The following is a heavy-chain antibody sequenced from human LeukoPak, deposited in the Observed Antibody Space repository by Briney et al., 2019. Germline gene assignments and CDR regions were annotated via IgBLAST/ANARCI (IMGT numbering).Heavy chain of an antibody. CDR1: GGSISSGDYY. J-gene: IGHJ3*02. CDR2: IYYSGST. Sequence: PSETLSLTCTVSGGSISSGDYYWSWIRQPPGKGLEWIGYIYYSGSTNYNPSLKSRVTISVDTSKNQFSLKLSSVTAADTAVYYCAREPRVATIRDAFDIWGQGTMVTVSS. D-gene: IGHD5-24*01. V-gene: IGHV4-61*08. CDR3: AREPRVATIRDAFDI.